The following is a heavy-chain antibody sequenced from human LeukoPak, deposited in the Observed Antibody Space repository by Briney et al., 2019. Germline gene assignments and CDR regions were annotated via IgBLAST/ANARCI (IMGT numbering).Heavy chain of an antibody. CDR2: IYYSGST. V-gene: IGHV4-39*07. CDR3: AGPDIVTRPRKYYYYYMDV. J-gene: IGHJ6*03. D-gene: IGHD5-12*01. CDR1: GGSISSSSYY. Sequence: PSETLSLTCTVSGGSISSSSYYWGWIRQPPGKGLEWIGSIYYSGSTYYNPSLKSRLTISVDTSKNQFSLKLSSVTAADTAVYYCAGPDIVTRPRKYYYYYMDVWGKGTTVTVSS.